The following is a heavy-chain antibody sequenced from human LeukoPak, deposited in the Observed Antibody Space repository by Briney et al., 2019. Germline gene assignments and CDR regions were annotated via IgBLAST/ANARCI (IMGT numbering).Heavy chain of an antibody. J-gene: IGHJ4*02. CDR3: AKEHCSSTSCFFGY. Sequence: PGRSLRLSCAASGFTFDDYAMHWVRQAPGKGLEWVSGNSWNSGSIGYADSVKGRFTISRDNAKNSLYLQMNSLRAEDTALYYCAKEHCSSTSCFFGYWGQGTLVTVSS. CDR1: GFTFDDYA. V-gene: IGHV3-9*01. D-gene: IGHD2-2*01. CDR2: NSWNSGSI.